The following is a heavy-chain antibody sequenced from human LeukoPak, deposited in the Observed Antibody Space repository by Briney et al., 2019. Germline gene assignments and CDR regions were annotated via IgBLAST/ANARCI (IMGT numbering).Heavy chain of an antibody. D-gene: IGHD2-2*01. J-gene: IGHJ4*02. CDR3: AKDSAGRYCSITSCNFFDY. V-gene: IGHV3-30*18. CDR2: ISYDGSNK. Sequence: GGSLRLSCAGSGFTLSTYGMHWVRQAPGKGLEWVALISYDGSNKYYADSVKGRFTISRDTSKNTLFLQMNSLRAEDTAVYYCAKDSAGRYCSITSCNFFDYWGQGTLVTVS. CDR1: GFTLSTYG.